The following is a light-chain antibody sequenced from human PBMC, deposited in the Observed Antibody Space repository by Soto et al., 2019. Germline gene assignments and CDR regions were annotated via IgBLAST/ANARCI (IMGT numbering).Light chain of an antibody. CDR1: QGMSTY. V-gene: IGKV1-9*01. Sequence: DIQLIQSPSFLSASVGDTVTITCRASQGMSTYLAWYQQKPGKVPKLLIRSASTLQSVFPPRFSGGGSGTEFTITISTLQPDDSGIYYCQQLNGYQLAFGGGTNVEIK. CDR2: SAS. CDR3: QQLNGYQLA. J-gene: IGKJ4*01.